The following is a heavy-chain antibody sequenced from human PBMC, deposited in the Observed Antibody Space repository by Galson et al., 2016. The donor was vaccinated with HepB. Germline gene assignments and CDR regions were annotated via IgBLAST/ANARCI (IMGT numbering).Heavy chain of an antibody. J-gene: IGHJ4*02. Sequence: ATLSLTCAVSGGSIRGSNWWTWVRQPPGKGLEWIGQTYYSGYTNYSPSLKSRVTISLDSSQNQISLRVRSVTAADTAVYYCARALRGTTSFFEYWGQGVLVTVSS. CDR1: GGSIRGSNW. CDR3: ARALRGTTSFFEY. CDR2: TYYSGYT. D-gene: IGHD4-17*01. V-gene: IGHV4-4*02.